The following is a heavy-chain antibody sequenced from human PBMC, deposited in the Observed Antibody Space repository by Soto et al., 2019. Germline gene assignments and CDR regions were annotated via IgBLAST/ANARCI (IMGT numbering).Heavy chain of an antibody. Sequence: QVQLVQSGAEVKKPGSSVKVSCKASGDTFSSYTINWVRQAPGLGLEWMGRIIPMLSMSNSARKFQGRVIXTXDXPTSTAYMELSRLTSEDTATYYCARSYGSGSQAFDDWGQGVLVTVSS. CDR2: IIPMLSMS. J-gene: IGHJ4*02. CDR1: GDTFSSYT. CDR3: ARSYGSGSQAFDD. V-gene: IGHV1-69*02. D-gene: IGHD3-10*01.